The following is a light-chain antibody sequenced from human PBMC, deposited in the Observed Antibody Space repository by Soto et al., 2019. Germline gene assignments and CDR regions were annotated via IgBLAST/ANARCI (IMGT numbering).Light chain of an antibody. J-gene: IGKJ1*01. Sequence: DIKMTQSPSTLSAPVGDRVTITCRPSQSISSWLAWYQQKPGKAPKLLIYDASSLESGVPSRFSGSGSGTEFTLTISSLQPDDFATYYCQQYNSYSWTFGQGTKVEIK. V-gene: IGKV1-5*01. CDR1: QSISSW. CDR2: DAS. CDR3: QQYNSYSWT.